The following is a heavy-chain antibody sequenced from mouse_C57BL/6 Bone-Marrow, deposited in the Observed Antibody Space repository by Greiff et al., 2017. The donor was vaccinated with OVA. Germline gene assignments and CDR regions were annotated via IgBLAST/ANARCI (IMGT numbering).Heavy chain of an antibody. CDR1: GFTFSSYA. Sequence: DVKLVESGAGLVKPGGSLKLSCAASGFTFSSYAMSWVRQTPEKRLEWVAYISSGGDYIYYADTVKGRFTISRDNARNTLYLQMSSLKSEDTAMYYCTRVEYYGSSGDYFDYWGQGTTLTVSS. V-gene: IGHV5-9-1*02. D-gene: IGHD1-1*01. CDR3: TRVEYYGSSGDYFDY. CDR2: ISSGGDYI. J-gene: IGHJ2*01.